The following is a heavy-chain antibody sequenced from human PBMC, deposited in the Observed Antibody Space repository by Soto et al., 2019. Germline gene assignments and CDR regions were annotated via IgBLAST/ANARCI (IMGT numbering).Heavy chain of an antibody. V-gene: IGHV1-69*13. CDR1: GGTFSSYS. CDR3: AREAYCSSTSCYHLAPTYGMDV. Sequence: SVKVSCKASGGTFSSYSISWVLQAPGQGLEWMGGIIPIFGTANYAQKFQGRVTITADESTSTAYMELSSLRSEDTAVYYCAREAYCSSTSCYHLAPTYGMDVWGQGTTVTVSS. CDR2: IIPIFGTA. J-gene: IGHJ6*02. D-gene: IGHD2-2*01.